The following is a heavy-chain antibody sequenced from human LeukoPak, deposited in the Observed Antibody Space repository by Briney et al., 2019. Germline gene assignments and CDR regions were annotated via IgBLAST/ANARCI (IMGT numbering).Heavy chain of an antibody. D-gene: IGHD3-22*01. J-gene: IGHJ4*02. Sequence: SETLSLTCTVSGGSISSYYWGWIRQPPGKGLEWIGSIYYSGSTYYNPSLKSRVTISVDTSKNQFSLKLSSVTAADTAVYYCASHTYYYDSSGYYYFDYWGQGTLVTVSS. CDR3: ASHTYYYDSSGYYYFDY. CDR1: GGSISSYY. V-gene: IGHV4-39*01. CDR2: IYYSGST.